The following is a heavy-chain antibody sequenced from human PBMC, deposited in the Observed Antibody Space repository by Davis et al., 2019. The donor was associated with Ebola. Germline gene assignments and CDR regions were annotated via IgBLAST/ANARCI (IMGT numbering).Heavy chain of an antibody. V-gene: IGHV3-9*01. CDR3: ARDSFSAEWELLGYNWFDP. CDR2: ISWNSGSM. J-gene: IGHJ5*02. CDR1: GFTFDDYA. D-gene: IGHD1-26*01. Sequence: GGSLRLSCAASGFTFDDYAMHWVRQAPGKGLEWVSGISWNSGSMGYADSVKGRFTISRDNAKNSLYLQMNSLRAEDTAVYYCARDSFSAEWELLGYNWFDPWGQGTLVTVSS.